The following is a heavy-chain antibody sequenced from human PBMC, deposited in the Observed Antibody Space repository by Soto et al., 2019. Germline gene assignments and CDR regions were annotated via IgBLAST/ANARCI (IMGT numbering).Heavy chain of an antibody. D-gene: IGHD6-19*01. CDR3: AKDKASSGLFDY. Sequence: GGSLRLSCAASGFTFDDYAMHWVRQSPGKGLGWVSGISWNSGSIGYADSVKGRFTISRENAKNSLYLQMNSLRAEDTALYYCAKDKASSGLFDYWGQGTLVTVSS. V-gene: IGHV3-9*01. CDR1: GFTFDDYA. J-gene: IGHJ4*02. CDR2: ISWNSGSI.